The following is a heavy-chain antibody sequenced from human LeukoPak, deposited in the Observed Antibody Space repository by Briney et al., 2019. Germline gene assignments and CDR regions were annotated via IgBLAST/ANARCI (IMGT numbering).Heavy chain of an antibody. CDR1: GGSISIGSYY. Sequence: SETLSLTCTVSGGSISIGSYYWGWIRQPPGKGLEWIGSIYYSGSTYYNPSLKSRVTISVDTSKNQFSLKVNSVTAADTAVDYCARHHSSSSGRYYYYYMDVWGKGTTVTVSS. J-gene: IGHJ6*03. V-gene: IGHV4-39*01. CDR2: IYYSGST. D-gene: IGHD6-6*01. CDR3: ARHHSSSSGRYYYYYMDV.